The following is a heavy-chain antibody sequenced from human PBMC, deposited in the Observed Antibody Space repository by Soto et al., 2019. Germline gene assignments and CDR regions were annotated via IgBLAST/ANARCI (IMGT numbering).Heavy chain of an antibody. J-gene: IGHJ4*02. D-gene: IGHD3-22*01. CDR1: GYTFTSYT. CDR2: INAGNGNT. CDR3: ARVLYYYESSGYYGMSSLDY. V-gene: IGHV1-3*05. Sequence: QVQLVQSGAEEKKPGASVTVSCKASGYTFTSYTMHWVRQAPGQRLEWMGWINAGNGNTKYSQTFQGRVTMTRDTSAPTAYMELSSLRSEDPAIYSCARVLYYYESSGYYGMSSLDYWGQGTLVTVSS.